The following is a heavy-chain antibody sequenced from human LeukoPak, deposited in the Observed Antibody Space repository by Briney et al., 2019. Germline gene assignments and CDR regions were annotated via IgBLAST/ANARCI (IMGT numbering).Heavy chain of an antibody. D-gene: IGHD3-10*01. Sequence: PGGSLRLSCAASGFTFSSYAMSWVRQAPGKGLEWVSAISGSGGSTYYADSVKGRFTISRDNAKNSLYLQMNSLRAEDTAVYYCARDSGSVSGRNGRCDYWGQRTLVTVSS. V-gene: IGHV3-23*01. CDR2: ISGSGGST. CDR1: GFTFSSYA. CDR3: ARDSGSVSGRNGRCDY. J-gene: IGHJ4*02.